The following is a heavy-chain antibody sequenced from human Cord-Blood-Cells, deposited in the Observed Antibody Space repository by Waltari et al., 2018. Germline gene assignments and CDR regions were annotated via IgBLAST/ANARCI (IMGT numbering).Heavy chain of an antibody. CDR3: ARGYCSSTSCYTAYYYYYYMDV. CDR1: GGTFSSYA. CDR2: IIPIFGTA. Sequence: QVQLVQSGAEVKKPGPSVKVSCKASGGTFSSYAISWVRQAPGQGLEWMGGIIPIFGTANYAQKLQGRVTITADESTSTAYMELSSLRSEDTAVYYCARGYCSSTSCYTAYYYYYYMDVWGKGTTVTVSS. J-gene: IGHJ6*03. V-gene: IGHV1-69*01. D-gene: IGHD2-2*02.